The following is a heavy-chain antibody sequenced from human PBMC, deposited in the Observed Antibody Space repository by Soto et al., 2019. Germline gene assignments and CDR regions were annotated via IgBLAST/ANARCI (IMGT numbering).Heavy chain of an antibody. CDR1: GGSFSGYY. V-gene: IGHV4-34*01. CDR3: ARLGIVVVAATRGYYYYMDV. D-gene: IGHD2-15*01. Sequence: PSETLSLTCAVYGGSFSGYYWSWIRQPPGKGLEWIGEINHSGSTNYNPSLKSRVTISVDTSKNQFSLKLSSVTAADTAVYYCARLGIVVVAATRGYYYYMDVWGKGTTVTVSS. CDR2: INHSGST. J-gene: IGHJ6*03.